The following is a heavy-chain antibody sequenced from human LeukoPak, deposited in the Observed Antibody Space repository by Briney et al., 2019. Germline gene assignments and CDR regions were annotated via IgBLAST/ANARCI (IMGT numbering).Heavy chain of an antibody. CDR1: GGSINYYY. CDR2: IYYSGTT. D-gene: IGHD2-15*01. CDR3: ARKGGTFDS. Sequence: SETLSLTCTVSGGSINYYYWSWIRQPPGKGLEWIGYIYYSGTTNYNPSLKSRVTISVDTSKNEFSLNLSSVTAADTALYYCARKGGTFDSWGQEILVTVSS. J-gene: IGHJ4*02. V-gene: IGHV4-59*08.